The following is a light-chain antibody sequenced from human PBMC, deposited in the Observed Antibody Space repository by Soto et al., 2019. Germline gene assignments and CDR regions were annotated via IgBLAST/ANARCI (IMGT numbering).Light chain of an antibody. Sequence: EIVLTQSPATLSLSPGERATLSCRASQSVKTFLVWYQQRPGQAPRLLIFGASNRATGVPDRFTGSASGTDFTLTISRLQPEDFALYFCQQYASSPVTFGGGTKVDIK. CDR1: QSVKTF. J-gene: IGKJ4*01. CDR2: GAS. CDR3: QQYASSPVT. V-gene: IGKV3-11*01.